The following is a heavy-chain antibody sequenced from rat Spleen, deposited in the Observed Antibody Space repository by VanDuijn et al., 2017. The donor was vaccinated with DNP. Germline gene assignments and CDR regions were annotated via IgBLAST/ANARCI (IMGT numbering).Heavy chain of an antibody. V-gene: IGHV5-25*01. Sequence: EVQLVESGGDLVQPGRSLNLSCVASGFTFSAYDMAWVRQAPTKGLEWVTSISPSGDSTYYRDSVKGRFTVSRDNAKSTLYLQMNSLRSEDTATYHCVRPHYYYGSYPQYWGQGVMVTVSS. CDR3: VRPHYYYGSYPQY. CDR1: GFTFSAYD. D-gene: IGHD1-12*02. CDR2: ISPSGDST. J-gene: IGHJ2*01.